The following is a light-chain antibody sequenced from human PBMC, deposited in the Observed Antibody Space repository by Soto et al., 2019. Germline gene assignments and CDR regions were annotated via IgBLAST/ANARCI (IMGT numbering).Light chain of an antibody. CDR3: QSYDSSLSAL. Sequence: QSVLTQPPSVSGAPGQRVTISCTGSSSNIGAGYDVHWYQQLPGTAPKLLIYGNSNRPSGVPDRFPGSKSGTSASLAITGIQAEDEADYYCQSYDSSLSALFGGGTKLTVL. CDR2: GNS. CDR1: SSNIGAGYD. V-gene: IGLV1-40*01. J-gene: IGLJ3*02.